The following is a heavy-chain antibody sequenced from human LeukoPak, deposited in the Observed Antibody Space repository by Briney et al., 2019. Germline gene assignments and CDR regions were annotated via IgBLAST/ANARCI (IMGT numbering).Heavy chain of an antibody. D-gene: IGHD6-13*01. Sequence: ASVKVSCKVSGYTLTELSMHWVRQAPGKGLEWIGGFDPEDGETIYAQKFQGRVTMTEDTSTDTAYMELSSLRSEDTAVYYCATGGRYSSSWYNFDYWGQGTLVTVSS. V-gene: IGHV1-24*01. CDR2: FDPEDGET. CDR3: ATGGRYSSSWYNFDY. J-gene: IGHJ4*02. CDR1: GYTLTELS.